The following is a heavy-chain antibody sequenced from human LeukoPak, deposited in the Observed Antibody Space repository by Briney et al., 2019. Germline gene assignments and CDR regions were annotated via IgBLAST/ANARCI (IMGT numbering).Heavy chain of an antibody. CDR1: GFIFSDYY. CDR3: ARTTMSGSPGDY. D-gene: IGHD1-26*01. CDR2: ISSSGSTI. J-gene: IGHJ4*02. V-gene: IGHV3-11*01. Sequence: GGSLRLSCAASGFIFSDYYMSWIRQAPGKGLEWVSYISSSGSTIYYADSVKGRFTISRDNAKNSMYLQMNSLRAEDTAVYYCARTTMSGSPGDYWGQGTLVTVSS.